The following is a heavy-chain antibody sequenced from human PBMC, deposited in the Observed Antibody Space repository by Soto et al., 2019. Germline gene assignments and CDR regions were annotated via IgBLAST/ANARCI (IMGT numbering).Heavy chain of an antibody. CDR2: IYYSGST. J-gene: IGHJ4*02. CDR1: GGSISSYY. D-gene: IGHD3-9*01. CDR3: ARAREYYDILTGYQYYFDY. Sequence: SETLSLTCTVSGGSISSYYWSWIRQPPGKGLEWIGYIYYSGSTNYNPSLKSRVTISVDTSKNQFSLKLSSVTAADTAVYYCARAREYYDILTGYQYYFDYWGQGTLVTVSS. V-gene: IGHV4-59*01.